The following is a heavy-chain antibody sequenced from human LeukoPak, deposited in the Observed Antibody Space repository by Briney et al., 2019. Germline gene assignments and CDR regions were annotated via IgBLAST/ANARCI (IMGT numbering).Heavy chain of an antibody. CDR1: GFTFSTSA. Sequence: GRSLRLSCAASGFTFSTSAMHWVRQAPGQGLEWVAVISYDGSNTYYADSVKGRFTISRDNFNNTLYLQMNGLRAEDTAEYYCARDKRRLFFDWLFIDYWGQGTLVTVSS. CDR3: ARDKRRLFFDWLFIDY. V-gene: IGHV3-30*04. J-gene: IGHJ4*02. CDR2: ISYDGSNT. D-gene: IGHD3/OR15-3a*01.